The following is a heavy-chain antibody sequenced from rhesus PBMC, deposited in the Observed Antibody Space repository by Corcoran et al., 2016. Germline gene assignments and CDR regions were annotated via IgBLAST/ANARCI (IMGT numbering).Heavy chain of an antibody. V-gene: IGHV3S18*01. Sequence: EVQLVESGGGLAKPGGSLRLSCAASGFSFSDYYMYWVRQAHGKGLEWVSGISYTGGSTNYADSVKGRFTISRENAKNTLYLQMDSLRAEDTAVYYCARVNYYDSGLDYWGQGVLVTVSS. D-gene: IGHD3-28*01. CDR2: ISYTGGST. CDR3: ARVNYYDSGLDY. J-gene: IGHJ4*01. CDR1: GFSFSDYY.